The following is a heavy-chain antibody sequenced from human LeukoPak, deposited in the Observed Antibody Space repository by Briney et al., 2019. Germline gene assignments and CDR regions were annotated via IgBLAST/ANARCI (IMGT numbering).Heavy chain of an antibody. D-gene: IGHD2-15*01. V-gene: IGHV3-23*01. CDR2: ISGSGGST. Sequence: PGGSLRLSCAASGFTFSSYAMSWVSQAPGKGLEWVSAISGSGGSTYYADSVKGRFTISRDKSKKTLCMQINRQRAEDTAVYYCAKTRPFPWSSCSGGSCYSGPFDYWGQGTLVTVSS. CDR3: AKTRPFPWSSCSGGSCYSGPFDY. CDR1: GFTFSSYA. J-gene: IGHJ4*02.